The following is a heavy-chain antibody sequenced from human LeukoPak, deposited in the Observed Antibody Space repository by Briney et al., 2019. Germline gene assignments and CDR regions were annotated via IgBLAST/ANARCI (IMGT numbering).Heavy chain of an antibody. D-gene: IGHD3-16*02. CDR3: ARSRYTFGGVIALFDY. CDR2: FYYSGST. Sequence: SETLSLTCTVSGXSISSYYWSWIRQPPGKGLEWIGYFYYSGSTNYNPSRKSRVTISVDTSKNQFSLKLSSVTAADTAVYYCARSRYTFGGVIALFDYWGQGTLVTVSS. V-gene: IGHV4-59*01. J-gene: IGHJ4*02. CDR1: GXSISSYY.